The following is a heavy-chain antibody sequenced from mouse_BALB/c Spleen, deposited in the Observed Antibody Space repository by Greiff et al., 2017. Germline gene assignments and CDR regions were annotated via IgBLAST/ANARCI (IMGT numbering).Heavy chain of an antibody. Sequence: EVKLMESGGGLVKPGGSLKLSCAASGFTFSSYAMSWVRQTPEKRLEWVASISSGGSTYYPDSVKGRFTISRDNARNILYLQMSSLRSEDTAMYYCARGGYYGRDNYFDYWGQGTTLTVSS. CDR2: ISSGGST. J-gene: IGHJ2*01. D-gene: IGHD1-1*01. CDR1: GFTFSSYA. CDR3: ARGGYYGRDNYFDY. V-gene: IGHV5-6-5*01.